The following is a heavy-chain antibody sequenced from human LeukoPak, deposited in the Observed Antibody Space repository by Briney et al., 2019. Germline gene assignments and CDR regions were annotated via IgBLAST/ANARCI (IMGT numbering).Heavy chain of an antibody. V-gene: IGHV4-39*01. Sequence: SETLSLTCTVSGGSLRSRNYYWGWIRPPPGKGPEWTGYIYYSGSTYYNHSLKSRVTISADTSKNQFSLKLSSVTAAASAMYSCARLGSSAPLYYFDYWGQGTLVTVSS. CDR3: ARLGSSAPLYYFDY. J-gene: IGHJ4*02. CDR2: IYYSGST. CDR1: GGSLRSRNYY. D-gene: IGHD6-19*01.